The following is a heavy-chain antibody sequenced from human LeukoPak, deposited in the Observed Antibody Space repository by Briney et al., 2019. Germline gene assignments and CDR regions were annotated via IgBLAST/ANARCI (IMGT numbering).Heavy chain of an antibody. D-gene: IGHD3-22*01. J-gene: IGHJ4*02. CDR2: ISGSGGST. Sequence: SGGSLRLSCAASGFTFSSYAMSWVRQAPGKGLEWVSAISGSGGSTYHADSVKGRFTISRDNSKNTLYLQMNSLRAEDTAVYYCAKDLHDSSGYYSGGGVDYWGQGTLVTVSS. CDR3: AKDLHDSSGYYSGGGVDY. V-gene: IGHV3-23*01. CDR1: GFTFSSYA.